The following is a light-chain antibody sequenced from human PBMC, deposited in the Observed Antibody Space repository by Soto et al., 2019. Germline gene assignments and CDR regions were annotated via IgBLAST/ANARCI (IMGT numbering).Light chain of an antibody. V-gene: IGKV1-39*01. J-gene: IGKJ5*01. CDR1: QSISSY. CDR3: QQLYTLPFT. CDR2: AAS. Sequence: DIQMTQSPSSLSASVGDGVTITVRASQSISSYLNWYQQKPGKAPKLLIYAASSLQSGVPSRFSGSGSGTEFTLTISGLLPEDFAAYHCQQLYTLPFTFGQGTRLEI.